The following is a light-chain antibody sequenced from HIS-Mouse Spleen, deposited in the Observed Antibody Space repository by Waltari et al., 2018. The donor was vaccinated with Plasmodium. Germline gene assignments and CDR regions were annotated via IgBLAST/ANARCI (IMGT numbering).Light chain of an antibody. CDR2: EVS. V-gene: IGLV2-8*01. J-gene: IGLJ2*01. CDR3: SSYAGSNNLV. Sequence: QSALTQPPSASGSPGQSVTISCTGTSSDVGGYNYVPWYQQHPGKAPKLMFYEVSKRPSGAPDRCSGSKSGDTASLTVSGLQAEDEADYYCSSYAGSNNLVFGGGAKLTVL. CDR1: SSDVGGYNY.